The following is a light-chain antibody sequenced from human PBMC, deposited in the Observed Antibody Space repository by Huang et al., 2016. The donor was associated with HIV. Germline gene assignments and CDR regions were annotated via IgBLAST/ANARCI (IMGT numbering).Light chain of an antibody. J-gene: IGKJ5*01. V-gene: IGKV1-39*01. CDR2: GAA. CDR1: QSISSY. Sequence: DIQMTQSPSSRSASVGDRVTITCRTSQSISSYLNWYQQKQGKAPKVLLYGAANLQSGVPSRFSGSGSGTDFSLTISSLQPEDFATYYCQQTYMAPLITFGQGTRLEMK. CDR3: QQTYMAPLIT.